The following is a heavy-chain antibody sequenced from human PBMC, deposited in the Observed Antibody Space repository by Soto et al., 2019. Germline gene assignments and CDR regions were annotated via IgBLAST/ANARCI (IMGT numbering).Heavy chain of an antibody. CDR2: IYHGVGA. Sequence: SETLSLTCAVSGVSVSTSDWWAFVRQPPGKGLEWLGEIYHGVGANYNPSLKSRVSISLDTSENQFSLRLTSVTPADTAVYYCARRTVGQFLELGFDPWGQGTLVTVSS. CDR3: ARRTVGQFLELGFDP. CDR1: GVSVSTSDW. J-gene: IGHJ5*02. V-gene: IGHV4-4*02. D-gene: IGHD3-3*01.